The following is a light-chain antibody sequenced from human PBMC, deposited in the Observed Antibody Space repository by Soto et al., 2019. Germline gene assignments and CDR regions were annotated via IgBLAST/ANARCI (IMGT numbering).Light chain of an antibody. CDR3: QQYGSSPIT. Sequence: EIVLTQSPGTLSLSPVERGTLSCTASQSVSSGYLAWYQQKPGQAPRLLIYDASSRATGIPDRFSGSGSGTDFTLTISRLEPEDFAVYYCQQYGSSPITFGQGTRLEIK. CDR2: DAS. J-gene: IGKJ5*01. V-gene: IGKV3-20*01. CDR1: QSVSSGY.